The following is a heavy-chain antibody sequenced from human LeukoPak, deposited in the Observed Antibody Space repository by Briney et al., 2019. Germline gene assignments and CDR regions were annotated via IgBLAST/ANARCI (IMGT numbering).Heavy chain of an antibody. D-gene: IGHD6-6*01. CDR1: GFTFRSYA. Sequence: GGSLRLSCSASGFTFRSYAMAWVRQAPGTGLGWVSAISNSGRNTYYADSVKGRFTISRDNSKNTLYLEMNSLRAEDTAVYYCSNWVEGARPSLDYWGQGALITVSS. V-gene: IGHV3-23*01. J-gene: IGHJ4*02. CDR2: ISNSGRNT. CDR3: SNWVEGARPSLDY.